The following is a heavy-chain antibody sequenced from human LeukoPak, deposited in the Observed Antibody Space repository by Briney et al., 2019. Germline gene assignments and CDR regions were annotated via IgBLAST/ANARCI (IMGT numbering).Heavy chain of an antibody. CDR3: AKARPAIAARVGYYYYGMDV. J-gene: IGHJ6*02. CDR2: ISYGESNK. D-gene: IGHD6-6*01. Sequence: PAGSLSLSGAASGFTFSNYGMHWDPQAPGTGLEGVTVISYGESNKYYADSVKGRFTISRDNSTTTLDLQMNSLRTEGTAVYYCAKARPAIAARVGYYYYGMDVWGQGTTVTVSS. CDR1: GFTFSNYG. V-gene: IGHV3-30*18.